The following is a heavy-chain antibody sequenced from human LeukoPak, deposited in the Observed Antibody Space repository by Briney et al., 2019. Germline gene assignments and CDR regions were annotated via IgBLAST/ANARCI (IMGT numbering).Heavy chain of an antibody. CDR1: GGSISSGSYY. CDR2: IYTSGST. CDR3: ARARIAARNLKFDY. J-gene: IGHJ4*02. Sequence: TSETLSLTCTVSGGSISSGSYYWSWIRQPAGKGLEWIGRIYTSGSTNYNPSLKSRVTISVDTSKNQFSLKLSSVTAADTAVYYCARARIAARNLKFDYWGQGTLVTVSS. V-gene: IGHV4-61*02. D-gene: IGHD6-6*01.